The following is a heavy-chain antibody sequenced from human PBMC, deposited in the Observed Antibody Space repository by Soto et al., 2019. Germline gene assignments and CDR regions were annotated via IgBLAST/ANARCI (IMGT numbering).Heavy chain of an antibody. CDR1: GGSISSGGYY. J-gene: IGHJ4*02. D-gene: IGHD3-16*01. V-gene: IGHV4-31*03. CDR3: PRLINVPPVSRVVDY. CDR2: IYYSGST. Sequence: PSETLSLTCTVSGGSISSGGYYWSWIRPHPGKGLEWIGYIYYSGSTYYDPSLKSRVTISVDTSKNQYSLKLSSVTAADTAVYYCPRLINVPPVSRVVDYWGQGPRAT.